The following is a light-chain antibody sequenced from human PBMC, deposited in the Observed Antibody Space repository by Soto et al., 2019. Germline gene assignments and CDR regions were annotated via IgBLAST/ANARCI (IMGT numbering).Light chain of an antibody. V-gene: IGKV3-11*01. Sequence: EIVLTQSPATLSLSPGERATLSCRASQSVISYLAWYQQKPGQAPRLLISDTSNRATGIPARFSGSGSGTDFTLTISSLEPEDFAVYYCQQRSNWPRTFGQGTKVEIK. CDR1: QSVISY. CDR3: QQRSNWPRT. CDR2: DTS. J-gene: IGKJ1*01.